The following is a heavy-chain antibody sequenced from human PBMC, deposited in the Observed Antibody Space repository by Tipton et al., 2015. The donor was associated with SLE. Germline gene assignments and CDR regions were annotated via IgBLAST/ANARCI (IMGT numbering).Heavy chain of an antibody. CDR1: GYSFTSYW. D-gene: IGHD1-14*01. CDR3: ARLLSGNWYFDL. V-gene: IGHV5-10-1*01. Sequence: VQLVQSGAEVKKPGESLRISCKGSGYSFTSYWISWVRQMPGKGLEWMGRIDPSDSYTNYSPSFQGHVTISTDKSINTAYLQWSGPKASDTAMYYCARLLSGNWYFDLWGRGTLVTVSS. J-gene: IGHJ2*01. CDR2: IDPSDSYT.